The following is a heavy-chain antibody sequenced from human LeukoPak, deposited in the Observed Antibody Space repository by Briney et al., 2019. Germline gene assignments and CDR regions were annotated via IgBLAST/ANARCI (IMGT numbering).Heavy chain of an antibody. Sequence: GGSLRLSCAASGFTFSSYAMSWVRQAPGKGLEWVSNISGSGGRTYYADSVKGRFTISRDNSKNTLFLQMNSLRAEDTAVYYCARVLGGSGSYSYFDYWGQGTLVTVSS. CDR3: ARVLGGSGSYSYFDY. D-gene: IGHD3-10*01. CDR2: ISGSGGRT. CDR1: GFTFSSYA. J-gene: IGHJ4*02. V-gene: IGHV3-23*01.